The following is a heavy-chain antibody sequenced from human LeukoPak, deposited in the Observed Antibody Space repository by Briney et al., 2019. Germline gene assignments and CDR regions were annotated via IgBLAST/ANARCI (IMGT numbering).Heavy chain of an antibody. V-gene: IGHV4-59*01. D-gene: IGHD2-15*01. Sequence: SETLSLTCTVSAGSISSYYGSWIRQPPGKGLEWMGYIYYSGSTNYNPALRRRRTISVDMSKNQFSLKLSSVTAADPAVYYCARAVVLATAIHFDHWGQGTLVTVSS. CDR3: ARAVVLATAIHFDH. CDR2: IYYSGST. J-gene: IGHJ4*02. CDR1: AGSISSYY.